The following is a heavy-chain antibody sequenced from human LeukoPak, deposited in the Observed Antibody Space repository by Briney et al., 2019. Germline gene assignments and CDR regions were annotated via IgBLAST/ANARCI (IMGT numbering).Heavy chain of an antibody. CDR2: IYYSGST. CDR3: ARVAGDSGYDTDY. D-gene: IGHD5-12*01. V-gene: IGHV4-30-4*01. J-gene: IGHJ4*02. CDR1: GGSISSGGYY. Sequence: PSQTLCLTCTVSGGSISSGGYYWSWLRQPPGKGLEWIGYIYYSGSTYYNPSLKSRVTISVDTSKNQFSLKLGSVTAADTAVYYCARVAGDSGYDTDYWGQGTLVTVSS.